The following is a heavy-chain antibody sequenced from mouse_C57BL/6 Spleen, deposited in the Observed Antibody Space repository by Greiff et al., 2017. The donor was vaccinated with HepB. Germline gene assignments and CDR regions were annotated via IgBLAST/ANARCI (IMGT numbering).Heavy chain of an antibody. CDR3: ARSSSGYGAY. D-gene: IGHD3-2*02. CDR2: IDPSDSYT. J-gene: IGHJ4*01. Sequence: VQLQQPGAELVMPGASVKLSCKASGYTFTSYWLHWVKQRPGQGLEWIGEIDPSDSYTNYNQKFKGKSTLTVDKSSSTAYMQLSSLTSEDSAVYYCARSSSGYGAYWGQGTSVTVSS. V-gene: IGHV1-69*01. CDR1: GYTFTSYW.